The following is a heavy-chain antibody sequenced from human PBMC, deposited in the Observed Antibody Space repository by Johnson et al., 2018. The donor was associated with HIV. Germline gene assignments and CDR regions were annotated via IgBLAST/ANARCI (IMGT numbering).Heavy chain of an antibody. D-gene: IGHD6-6*01. CDR1: GFTFSNYW. J-gene: IGHJ3*02. CDR3: AKDTTFSSSHAFDI. CDR2: ISTSGNTI. V-gene: IGHV3-11*01. Sequence: QVQLVEPGGGLVQPGGSLRLSCAASGFTFSNYWMSWIRQAPGKGLEWVSYISTSGNTIYYADSVKGRFTISRDNAKKSLYLQMNSLWAEDTALYYCAKDTTFSSSHAFDIWGQGTMVTVSS.